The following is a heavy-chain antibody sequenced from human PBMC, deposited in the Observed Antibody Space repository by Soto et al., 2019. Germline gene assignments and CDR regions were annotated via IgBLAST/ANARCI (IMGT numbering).Heavy chain of an antibody. D-gene: IGHD1-26*01. J-gene: IGHJ4*02. Sequence: GGSLRLSCAASGFTFSSYSMNWVRQAPGKGLEWVSSISSSSSYIYYADSVKGRFTISRDNAKNSLYLQMNSLRAEDTAVYYCARDRGISPEGATLQELHDYWGQGTLVTVSS. V-gene: IGHV3-21*01. CDR3: ARDRGISPEGATLQELHDY. CDR1: GFTFSSYS. CDR2: ISSSSSYI.